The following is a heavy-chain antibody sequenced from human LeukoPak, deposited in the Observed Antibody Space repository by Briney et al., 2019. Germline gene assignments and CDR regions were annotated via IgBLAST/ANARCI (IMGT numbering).Heavy chain of an antibody. CDR2: IIPIFGTA. CDR1: GGTFSSYA. J-gene: IGHJ1*01. CDR3: ARDSSEFRSLIPH. Sequence: ASVKVSCKASGGTFSSYAISWVRQAPGQGLEWMGGIIPIFGTANYAQKFQGRVTITADESTSTAYMELNRLKSGDTAVYYCARDSSEFRSLIPHWGQGTLVTVSS. D-gene: IGHD2-21*01. V-gene: IGHV1-69*13.